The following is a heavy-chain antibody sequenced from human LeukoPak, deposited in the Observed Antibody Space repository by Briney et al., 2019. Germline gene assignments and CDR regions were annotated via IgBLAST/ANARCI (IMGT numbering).Heavy chain of an antibody. CDR2: ISSSSSYI. Sequence: WGSLRLSCAASGFTFSSYSMNWVRQAPRKGLEWVSSISSSSSYIYYADSVKDRFTISRDNAKNSLYLQMNSLRAEDTAVYYCARGMGITPVDYWGQGTLVTVSS. CDR3: ARGMGITPVDY. V-gene: IGHV3-21*01. D-gene: IGHD2-15*01. CDR1: GFTFSSYS. J-gene: IGHJ4*02.